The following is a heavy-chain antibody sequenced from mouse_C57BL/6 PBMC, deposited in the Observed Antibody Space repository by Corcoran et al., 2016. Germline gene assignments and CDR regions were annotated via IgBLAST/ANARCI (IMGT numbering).Heavy chain of an antibody. V-gene: IGHV3-6*01. J-gene: IGHJ4*01. CDR1: GYSITSGYY. CDR2: ISYDGSN. CDR3: ARGDNPYFAMDY. Sequence: DVQLQESGPGLVKPSQSLSITCTVTGYSITSGYYWNWIRRFPGNKLEWMGYISYDGSNNYNPSLKNRISITCDTSKNQVFLKLNSVTTDDTATYYCARGDNPYFAMDYCGQGTSVTVSS.